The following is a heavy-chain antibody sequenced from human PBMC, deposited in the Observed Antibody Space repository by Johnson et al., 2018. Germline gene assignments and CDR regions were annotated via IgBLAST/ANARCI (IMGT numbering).Heavy chain of an antibody. CDR1: GFTFSSYW. CDR3: ARDFSGPYSGGRADAFDI. Sequence: VQLVESGGGLVQPGGSLRLSCAASGFTFSSYWMSWVRQAPGKGLEWVANIKQDGSEKYYVDSVKGRFTISRDNAKNSLYLQMNSLRAEDPAVYYCARDFSGPYSGGRADAFDIWGQGTMVTVSS. D-gene: IGHD1-26*01. CDR2: IKQDGSEK. V-gene: IGHV3-7*01. J-gene: IGHJ3*02.